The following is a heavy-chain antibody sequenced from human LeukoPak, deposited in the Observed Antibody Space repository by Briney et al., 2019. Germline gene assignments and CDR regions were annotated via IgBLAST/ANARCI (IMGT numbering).Heavy chain of an antibody. D-gene: IGHD2-2*01. J-gene: IGHJ4*02. V-gene: IGHV3-74*01. CDR3: AREGIVVPAAKYFVY. Sequence: GGSLRLSCEASGFTFRDHWMHWVRQVPGKGLVWVSRINGDESSTAYADSVKGRFTISRDNARNTLYLQMNSLRAEDTAVYYCAREGIVVPAAKYFVYWGQGTLVTVSS. CDR2: INGDESST. CDR1: GFTFRDHW.